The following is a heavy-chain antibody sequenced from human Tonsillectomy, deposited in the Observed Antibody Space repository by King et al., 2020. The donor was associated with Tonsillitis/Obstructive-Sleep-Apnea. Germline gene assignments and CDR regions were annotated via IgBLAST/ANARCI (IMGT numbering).Heavy chain of an antibody. V-gene: IGHV5-10-1*01. CDR3: ASAGGYYSGMDV. CDR1: GYSFTSYW. CDR2: IDPSDSYT. Sequence: QLVQSGAEVKKPGESLRISCKGSGYSFTSYWISWVRQMPGIGLEWMGRIDPSDSYTDYSPSFQGHVTISADKSISTAYLQWSSLKASDTAMYYCASAGGYYSGMDVWGHGTTVIVSS. D-gene: IGHD3-10*01. J-gene: IGHJ6*02.